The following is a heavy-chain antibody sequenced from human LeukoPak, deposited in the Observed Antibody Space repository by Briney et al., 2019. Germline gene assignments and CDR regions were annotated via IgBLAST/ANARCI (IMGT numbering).Heavy chain of an antibody. CDR1: GGTFSSYA. CDR2: ISAYNGNT. Sequence: ASVKVSCKASGGTFSSYAISWVRQAPGQGLEWMGWISAYNGNTNYAQKLQGRVTMTTDTSTSTAYMELRSLRSDDTAVYYCARGVERNYYDSSGYPDYWGQGTLVTVSS. J-gene: IGHJ4*02. D-gene: IGHD3-22*01. CDR3: ARGVERNYYDSSGYPDY. V-gene: IGHV1-18*01.